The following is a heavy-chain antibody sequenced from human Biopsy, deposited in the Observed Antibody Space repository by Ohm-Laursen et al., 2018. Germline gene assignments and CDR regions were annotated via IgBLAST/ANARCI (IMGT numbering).Heavy chain of an antibody. J-gene: IGHJ4*02. CDR2: IKEDGREI. Sequence: SLRLSCVASGFSFRDYWMSWVRRAPGKGLEWVATIKEDGREIKYVASVKGRFTISRDNTESSLYLQMNNLTAEDTAVYYCARGYSVWGQGTLVTVSS. D-gene: IGHD5-18*01. CDR3: ARGYSV. CDR1: GFSFRDYW. V-gene: IGHV3-7*01.